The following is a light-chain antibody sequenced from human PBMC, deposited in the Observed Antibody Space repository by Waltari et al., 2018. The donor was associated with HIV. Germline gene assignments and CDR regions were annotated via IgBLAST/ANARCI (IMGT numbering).Light chain of an antibody. CDR3: QQRSNWPPEIT. Sequence: EIVLTQSPATLSLSPGERATLACRASQSVNTYLAWYQQKPGQAPRLLIYDASNRATGIPARVSGSGSGTDFTLTISSRGPEDFAVYYCQQRSNWPPEITFGQGTRLEIK. V-gene: IGKV3-11*01. J-gene: IGKJ5*01. CDR1: QSVNTY. CDR2: DAS.